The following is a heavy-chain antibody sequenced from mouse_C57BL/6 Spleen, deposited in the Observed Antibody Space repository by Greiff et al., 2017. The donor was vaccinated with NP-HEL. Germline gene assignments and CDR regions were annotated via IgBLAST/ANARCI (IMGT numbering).Heavy chain of an antibody. D-gene: IGHD2-4*01. CDR1: GYAFSSSW. J-gene: IGHJ4*01. V-gene: IGHV1-82*01. CDR3: ATYDYDGPYYAMDY. CDR2: IYPGDGDT. Sequence: VQLQQSGPELVKPGASVKISCKASGYAFSSSWLNWVKQRPGKGLEWIGRIYPGDGDTNYNGKFKGKATLTADKSSSTAYMQLSSLTSEDSAVYFCATYDYDGPYYAMDYWGQGTSVTVSS.